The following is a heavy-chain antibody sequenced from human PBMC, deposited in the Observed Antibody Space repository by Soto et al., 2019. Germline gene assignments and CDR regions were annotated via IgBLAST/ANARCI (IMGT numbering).Heavy chain of an antibody. J-gene: IGHJ4*02. CDR1: GFTFSDYD. V-gene: IGHV3-11*01. Sequence: GGFLRLSCAASGFTFSDYDMSWIRQAPGKGLEWVSYISSSGSTIYYADSVKGRFTISRDNAKNSLYLQMNSLRAEDTAVYYCARARTETTYCGGDCYFDYWGQGTLVTVSS. CDR3: ARARTETTYCGGDCYFDY. CDR2: ISSSGSTI. D-gene: IGHD2-21*01.